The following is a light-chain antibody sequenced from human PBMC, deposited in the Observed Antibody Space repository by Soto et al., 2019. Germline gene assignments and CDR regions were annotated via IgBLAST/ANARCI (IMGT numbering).Light chain of an antibody. Sequence: EIVMTQSPATLSVSPGERATLSCRASQSVSSNLAWYQQKPGQAPRLLIYRASPRATGIPARFSGSGSGTEFTLTISSLQSEDFAVYYGQQYNNWPRTFGQGTKVEIE. CDR1: QSVSSN. CDR3: QQYNNWPRT. J-gene: IGKJ1*01. V-gene: IGKV3-15*01. CDR2: RAS.